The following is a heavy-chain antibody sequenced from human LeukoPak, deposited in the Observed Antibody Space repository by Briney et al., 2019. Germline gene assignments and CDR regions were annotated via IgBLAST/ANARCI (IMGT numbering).Heavy chain of an antibody. V-gene: IGHV7-4-1*02. CDR1: GYTFTSYA. Sequence: ASVKVSCKASGYTFTSYAMNWVRQAPGQGLEWMGWINTNTGNPTYAQGFTGRFVFSLDTSVSTAYLQISSLKAEDTAVYYCARGGSNYYYYYMDVWGKGTTVTVSS. D-gene: IGHD3-10*01. CDR3: ARGGSNYYYYYMDV. CDR2: INTNTGNP. J-gene: IGHJ6*03.